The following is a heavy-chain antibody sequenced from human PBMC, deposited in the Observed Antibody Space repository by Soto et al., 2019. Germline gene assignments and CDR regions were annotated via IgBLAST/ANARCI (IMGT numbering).Heavy chain of an antibody. J-gene: IGHJ4*02. CDR2: INHSGST. CDR3: ARGRPSRSRKYYDFWSGYPEY. D-gene: IGHD3-3*01. CDR1: GGSFSGYY. V-gene: IGHV4-34*01. Sequence: PSETLSLTCAVYGGSFSGYYWIWIRQPPGKGLEWIGEINHSGSTNYNPSLKSRVTISVDTSKNQFSLKLSSVTAADTAVYYCARGRPSRSRKYYDFWSGYPEYWGQGTLVTVSS.